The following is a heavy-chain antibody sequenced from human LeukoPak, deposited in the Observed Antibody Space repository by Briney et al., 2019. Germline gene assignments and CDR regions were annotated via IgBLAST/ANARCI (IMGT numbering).Heavy chain of an antibody. CDR3: ARADDYGDSHFDY. CDR1: GDSISSSTYY. J-gene: IGHJ4*02. Sequence: PSETLSLTCTVSGDSISSSTYYWGWIRQPPGEGLEWIGNIYYRGTTYYNPPLKSRVTISVDTSKNQFSLKLSSVTAADTAVYYCARADDYGDSHFDYWGQGTLVTVSS. V-gene: IGHV4-39*07. CDR2: IYYRGTT. D-gene: IGHD4-17*01.